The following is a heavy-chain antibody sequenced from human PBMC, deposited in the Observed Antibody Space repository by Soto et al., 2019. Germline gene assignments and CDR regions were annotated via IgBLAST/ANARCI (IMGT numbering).Heavy chain of an antibody. D-gene: IGHD3-16*01. CDR2: INGYTGNT. J-gene: IGHJ6*02. CDR3: SRSWVTGKGGIDV. CDR1: GYTFTSYG. Sequence: ASVKVSCKASGYTFTSYGLSWVRQAPGQGLEWMGWINGYTGNTNYAQKFQGRVTMTTDTSTNTAYLDLWTLISDDTAVYYCSRSWVTGKGGIDVWGQGTTVTASS. V-gene: IGHV1-18*01.